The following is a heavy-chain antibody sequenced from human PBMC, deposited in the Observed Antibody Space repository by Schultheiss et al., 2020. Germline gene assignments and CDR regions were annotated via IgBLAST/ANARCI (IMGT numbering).Heavy chain of an antibody. CDR1: GGTFSSYA. V-gene: IGHV1-69*13. D-gene: IGHD3-3*01. CDR2: IIPIFGTA. Sequence: SVKVSCKASGGTFSSYAISWVRQAPGQGLEWMGGIIPIFGTANYAQKFQGRVTITADESTSTAYMELSRLRSDDTAVYYCARHRAGYDFWSGSPLYYFDYWGQGTLVTVSS. CDR3: ARHRAGYDFWSGSPLYYFDY. J-gene: IGHJ4*02.